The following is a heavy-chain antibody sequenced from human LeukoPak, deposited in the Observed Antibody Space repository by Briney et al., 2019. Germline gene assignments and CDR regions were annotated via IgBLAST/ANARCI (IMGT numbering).Heavy chain of an antibody. V-gene: IGHV3-74*01. J-gene: IGHJ4*02. D-gene: IGHD6-19*01. CDR1: GFTFSDYW. CDR2: INSDGSNP. CDR3: TRGPPDYSSFDS. Sequence: SGGSLRLSCEASGFTFSDYWMHWVRQAPGKGLVWVSRINSDGSNPIFADSVKGRFTVSRDNAMDTLYLQMTRLRAEDTAVYYCTRGPPDYSSFDSWGRGTLVTVSS.